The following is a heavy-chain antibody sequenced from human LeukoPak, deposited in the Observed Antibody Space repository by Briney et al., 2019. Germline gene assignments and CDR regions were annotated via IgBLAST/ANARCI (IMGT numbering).Heavy chain of an antibody. V-gene: IGHV1-2*06. J-gene: IGHJ4*02. CDR2: IDPNTGGT. CDR1: GGTFSSYA. D-gene: IGHD1-26*01. CDR3: ASLYDIVGTTVDY. Sequence: ASVKVSCKASGGTFSSYAISWVRQAPGQGLEWMGRIDPNTGGTKSAKNFQGRVTMTRDTSISTAYMALSGLRSDDTAVYYCASLYDIVGTTVDYWGQGTLVTVSS.